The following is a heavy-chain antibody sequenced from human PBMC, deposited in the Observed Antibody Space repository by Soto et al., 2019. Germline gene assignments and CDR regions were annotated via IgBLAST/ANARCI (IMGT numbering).Heavy chain of an antibody. CDR3: TRGLLGAAPYDTCRGRDV. CDR2: SRNRVNSHTT. CDR1: GFTFSDHY. V-gene: IGHV3-72*01. Sequence: EVQLVESGGGLVQPGGSLRLSCAASGFTFSDHYMDWVRQAPGKGLEWVARSRNRVNSHTTEYAASVKGRFTISRDESKSSLDLEINSLKIEATAVYYCTRGLLGAAPYDTCRGRDVWGQGSTVTVSS. D-gene: IGHD1-26*01. J-gene: IGHJ6*01.